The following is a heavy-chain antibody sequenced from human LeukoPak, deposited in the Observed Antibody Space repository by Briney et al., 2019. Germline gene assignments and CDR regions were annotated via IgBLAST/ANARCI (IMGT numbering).Heavy chain of an antibody. CDR2: INPSGGST. J-gene: IGHJ4*02. Sequence: ASVKVSSKASGYTFTIYYMHWVRQAPGQGLEWMGIINPSGGSTSYAQKCQGRVTMTRDTSTSTVYMELSSLRSEDTAVYYCARAVAGTTLGGYFDYWGQGTLVTVSS. D-gene: IGHD6-19*01. CDR3: ARAVAGTTLGGYFDY. V-gene: IGHV1-46*01. CDR1: GYTFTIYY.